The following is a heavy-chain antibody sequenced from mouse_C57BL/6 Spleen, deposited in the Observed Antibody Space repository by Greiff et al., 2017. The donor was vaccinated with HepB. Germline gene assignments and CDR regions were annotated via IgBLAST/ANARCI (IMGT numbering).Heavy chain of an antibody. CDR2: ISYDGSN. CDR1: GYSITSGYY. J-gene: IGHJ3*01. CDR3: ARERDGYDEGFAY. D-gene: IGHD2-2*01. V-gene: IGHV3-6*01. Sequence: DVQLQESGPGLVKPSQSLSLTCSVTGYSITSGYYWNWIRQFPGNKLEWMGYISYDGSNNYNPSLKNRISITRDTSKNQFFLKLNSVTTEDTATYYCARERDGYDEGFAYWGQGTLVTVSA.